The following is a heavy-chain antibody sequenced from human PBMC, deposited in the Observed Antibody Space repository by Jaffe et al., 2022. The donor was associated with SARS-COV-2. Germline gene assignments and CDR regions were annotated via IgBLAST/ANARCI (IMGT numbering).Heavy chain of an antibody. Sequence: EVQLLESGGGLVQPGGSLRLSCAASGFTFSSYAMSWVRQAPGKGLEWVSAISGSGGSTYYADSVKGRFTISRDNSKNTLYLQMNSLRAEDTAVYYCAKDGIHSGWYTDAFDIWGQGTMVTVSS. V-gene: IGHV3-23*01. CDR1: GFTFSSYA. J-gene: IGHJ3*02. CDR2: ISGSGGST. D-gene: IGHD6-19*01. CDR3: AKDGIHSGWYTDAFDI.